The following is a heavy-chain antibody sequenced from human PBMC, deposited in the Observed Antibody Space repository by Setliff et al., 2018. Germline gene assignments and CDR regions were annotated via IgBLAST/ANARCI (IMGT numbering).Heavy chain of an antibody. D-gene: IGHD6-19*01. J-gene: IGHJ6*03. V-gene: IGHV4-61*01. Sequence: ASETLSLTCTVSGGSVSSGSYYWSWIRQPPGKGLEWIGYIYYSGSTNYNPSLKSRVTISVDTSKNQFSLKLSSVTAADTAVYYCARGETSSGWYIYYYYYMDVWGKGTTVTSP. CDR1: GGSVSSGSYY. CDR2: IYYSGST. CDR3: ARGETSSGWYIYYYYYMDV.